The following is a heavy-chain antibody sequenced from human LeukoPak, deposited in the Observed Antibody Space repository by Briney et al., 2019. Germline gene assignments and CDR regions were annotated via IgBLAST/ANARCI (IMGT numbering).Heavy chain of an antibody. CDR1: GYTFTSYG. D-gene: IGHD4-11*01. Sequence: GASVKVSCKASGYTFTSYGISWVRQAPGQGLEWMGWINGYNGNTRYARKFQGRVTMTTDTSTSTAYMELKSLRSDDTGLFYCVRDSNPILRGMDVWGQGTTVTVSS. V-gene: IGHV1-18*01. CDR2: INGYNGNT. CDR3: VRDSNPILRGMDV. J-gene: IGHJ6*02.